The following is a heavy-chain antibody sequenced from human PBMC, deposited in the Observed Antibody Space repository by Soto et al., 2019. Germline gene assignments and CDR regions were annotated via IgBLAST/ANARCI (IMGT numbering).Heavy chain of an antibody. CDR2: ISSSSSYI. V-gene: IGHV3-21*01. CDR1: GFTFSSYS. Sequence: EVQLVESGGGLVKPGGSLRLSCAASGFTFSSYSMNWVRQAPGKGLEWVSSISSSSSYIHYADSVKGRFTISRDNAKTSLYLQMNSLRAEDTAVYYCARQYYDILTGSMRSDDFDIWGQGTMVTVSS. J-gene: IGHJ3*02. CDR3: ARQYYDILTGSMRSDDFDI. D-gene: IGHD3-9*01.